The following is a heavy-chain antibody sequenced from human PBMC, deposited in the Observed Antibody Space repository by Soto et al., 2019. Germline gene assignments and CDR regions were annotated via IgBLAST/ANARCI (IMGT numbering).Heavy chain of an antibody. CDR3: AREASGYDF. Sequence: SVKVSCKASGGTFSSFCIGWVRQAPGQGLEWMGGIIPVFGRPNYAQRFRGRLTITADESTNTSYMELIDLTSEDTAVYYCAREASGYDFWGQGTQVTVSS. V-gene: IGHV1-69*13. CDR2: IIPVFGRP. D-gene: IGHD5-12*01. CDR1: GGTFSSFC. J-gene: IGHJ1*01.